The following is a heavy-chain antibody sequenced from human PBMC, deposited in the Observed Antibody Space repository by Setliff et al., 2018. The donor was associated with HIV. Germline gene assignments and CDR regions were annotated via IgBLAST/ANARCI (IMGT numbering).Heavy chain of an antibody. CDR1: GYTFSEYA. V-gene: IGHV1-3*04. D-gene: IGHD3-22*01. CDR3: AKDILGRDSSPYYCAFDI. J-gene: IGHJ3*02. Sequence: ASVKVSCKASGYTFSEYAIHWVRQAPGQRLEWMGRIDTDNGYRRYSPKLQGRVTITKDTSANTAYMELRGLRSEDTAVYYCAKDILGRDSSPYYCAFDIWGQGTTVTVSS. CDR2: IDTDNGYR.